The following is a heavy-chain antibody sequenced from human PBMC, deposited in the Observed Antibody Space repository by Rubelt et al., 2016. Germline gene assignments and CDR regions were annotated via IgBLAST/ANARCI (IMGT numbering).Heavy chain of an antibody. CDR3: SRLGEGRARWELRAPKDY. D-gene: IGHD1-26*01. V-gene: IGHV4-39*01. Sequence: QLQLQESGPGLVKPSETLSLTCTVSGGSISSSSYYWGWIRQPPGKGLEWIGRIYYSRSTYYNPYLKSRVTIFVETSKDQSHLKLSLVTAAGTAVYYWSRLGEGRARWELRAPKDYWGQGTLVTVSS. CDR1: GGSISSSSYY. J-gene: IGHJ4*02. CDR2: IYYSRST.